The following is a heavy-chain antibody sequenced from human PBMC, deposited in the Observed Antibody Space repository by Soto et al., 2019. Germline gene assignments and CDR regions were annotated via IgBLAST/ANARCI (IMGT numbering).Heavy chain of an antibody. V-gene: IGHV3-21*01. Sequence: SRAASGGTIISYSINWVRQAPGKGLEWVSSISSSSSYIYYADSVKGRFTISRDNAKNSLYLQMNSLRAEDTAVYYCARVPALGIEAFDIWGQATMGTVSS. CDR1: GGTIISYS. J-gene: IGHJ3*02. D-gene: IGHD7-27*01. CDR2: ISSSSSYI. CDR3: ARVPALGIEAFDI.